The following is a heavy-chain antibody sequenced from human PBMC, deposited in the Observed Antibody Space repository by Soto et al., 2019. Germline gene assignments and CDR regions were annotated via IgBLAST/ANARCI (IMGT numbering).Heavy chain of an antibody. CDR3: AKGVLSFHYGMDV. D-gene: IGHD3-10*01. Sequence: GGSLRLSCAPSGFTFNTYPMTWVRQAPGTGLEWVSSISSTAGRTSSYADSVKGRFAISRDFSDNTVYLQMNNLRVDDTAVYFCAKGVLSFHYGMDVWGQGTTVTVSS. CDR2: ISSTAGRTS. V-gene: IGHV3-23*01. CDR1: GFTFNTYP. J-gene: IGHJ6*02.